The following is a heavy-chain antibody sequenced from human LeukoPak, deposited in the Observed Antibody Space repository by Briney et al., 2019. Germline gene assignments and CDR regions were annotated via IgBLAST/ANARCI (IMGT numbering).Heavy chain of an antibody. CDR3: ARERVGEWLRPSRYCSGGSCAPTPRFDP. Sequence: GASVKVSCKVSGYTLTELSMHWVRQAPGKGLEWMGGFDPEDGETIYAQKFQGRVTMTEDTSTDTAYMELSSLRSEDTAVYYCARERVGEWLRPSRYCSGGSCAPTPRFDPWGQGTLVTVSS. V-gene: IGHV1-24*01. CDR2: FDPEDGET. J-gene: IGHJ5*02. D-gene: IGHD2-15*01. CDR1: GYTLTELS.